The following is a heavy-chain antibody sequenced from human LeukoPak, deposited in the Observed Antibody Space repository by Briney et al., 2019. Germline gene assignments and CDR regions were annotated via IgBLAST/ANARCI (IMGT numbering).Heavy chain of an antibody. J-gene: IGHJ1*01. CDR1: GGTFGGYA. CDR3: ARGDSSGWPTKYFQH. D-gene: IGHD6-25*01. Sequence: SVKVSCKASGGTFGGYAISWVRQAPGQGLEWMGGIIPIFGTANYAQKFQGRVTITADKSTSTAYMELSSLRSEDTAVYYCARGDSSGWPTKYFQHWGQGTLVTVSS. CDR2: IIPIFGTA. V-gene: IGHV1-69*06.